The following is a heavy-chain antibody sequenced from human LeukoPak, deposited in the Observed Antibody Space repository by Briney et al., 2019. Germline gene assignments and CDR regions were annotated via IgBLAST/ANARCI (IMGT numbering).Heavy chain of an antibody. CDR1: GYSISRGYY. D-gene: IGHD3-3*01. J-gene: IGHJ5*02. Sequence: SETLSLTCAVSGYSISRGYYWGWIRQPPGKGLEWIGSIYHSGSTYYNPSLKSRVTISVDTSKNQFSLKLSSVTAADTAVYYCARHSTWSGPGPWGQGTLVTVSS. CDR3: ARHSTWSGPGP. CDR2: IYHSGST. V-gene: IGHV4-38-2*01.